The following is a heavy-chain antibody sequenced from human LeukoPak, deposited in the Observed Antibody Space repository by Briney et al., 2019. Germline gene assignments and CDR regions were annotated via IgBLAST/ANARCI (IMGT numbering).Heavy chain of an antibody. J-gene: IGHJ6*03. CDR2: INHSGSS. D-gene: IGHD3-10*01. CDR1: GGSFSGYY. V-gene: IGHV4-34*01. CDR3: ARVGDLFGAHRVRGLPPDYYYMDV. Sequence: PSETLSLTCAVYGGSFSGYYWSWVRQPPGKGLEWIGEINHSGSSTYNPSLKSRVIISVDTSKNQFSLRLTSVTAADTGVYYCARVGDLFGAHRVRGLPPDYYYMDVWGKGTMVTVSS.